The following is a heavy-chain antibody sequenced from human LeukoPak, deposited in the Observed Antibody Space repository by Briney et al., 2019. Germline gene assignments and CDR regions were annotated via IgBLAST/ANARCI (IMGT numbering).Heavy chain of an antibody. CDR2: FDPEDGET. CDR3: ARDYHGSGSLTTFDY. CDR1: GYTLTELS. Sequence: ASVKVSCKVSGYTLTELSMHWVRQAPGKGLEWMGGFDPEDGETIYAQKFQGRVTMTEDTSTDTAYMELSSLRSEDTAVYYCARDYHGSGSLTTFDYWGQGTLVIVSS. V-gene: IGHV1-24*01. J-gene: IGHJ4*02. D-gene: IGHD3-10*01.